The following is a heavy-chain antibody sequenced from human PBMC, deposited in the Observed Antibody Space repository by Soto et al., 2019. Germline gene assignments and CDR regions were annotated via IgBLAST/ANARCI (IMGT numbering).Heavy chain of an antibody. CDR2: INDYT. Sequence: ASVKVSCKASGYTFNNFGFSWVRQAPGQGLEWMGWINDYTRYAQKFQGRVTMTTDTSTSTVYMEVRSLRSDDTAVYYCARDRGYNPDDFDIWGQGTMVTVSS. D-gene: IGHD5-12*01. J-gene: IGHJ3*02. V-gene: IGHV1-18*01. CDR1: GYTFNNFG. CDR3: ARDRGYNPDDFDI.